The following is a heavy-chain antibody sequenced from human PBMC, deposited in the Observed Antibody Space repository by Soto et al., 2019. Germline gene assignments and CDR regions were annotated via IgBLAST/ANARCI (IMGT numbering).Heavy chain of an antibody. CDR2: ISSSSSYI. D-gene: IGHD6-13*01. CDR3: ARDGGEAPAGIFGWFDP. CDR1: GFTFSSYS. V-gene: IGHV3-21*01. Sequence: EVQLVESGGGLVKPGGSLRLSCAASGFTFSSYSMNWVRQAPGKGLEWVSSISSSSSYIYYADSVKGRFTISRDNAKNSLYLQMNSLRAEDTAVYYCARDGGEAPAGIFGWFDPWGQGTLVTVSS. J-gene: IGHJ5*02.